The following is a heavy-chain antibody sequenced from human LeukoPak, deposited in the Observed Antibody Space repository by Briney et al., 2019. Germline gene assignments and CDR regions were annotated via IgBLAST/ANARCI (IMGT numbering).Heavy chain of an antibody. V-gene: IGHV4-59*08. Sequence: PSETLSLTCTVSADSTSSYYWSWIRQPPGKGLEWIGHIDYSGNTDHNPSLRSRLTISVDTSKNQFSLKLSSVTAADTAVYYCARHASGWVGEFDYWGQGTLVTVSS. CDR3: ARHASGWVGEFDY. CDR2: IDYSGNT. CDR1: ADSTSSYY. J-gene: IGHJ4*02. D-gene: IGHD6-19*01.